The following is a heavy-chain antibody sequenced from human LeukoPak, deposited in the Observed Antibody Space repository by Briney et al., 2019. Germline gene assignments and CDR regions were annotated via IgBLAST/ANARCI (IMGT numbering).Heavy chain of an antibody. CDR2: ISYDGSNK. D-gene: IGHD6-13*01. CDR1: GFTFSNYA. Sequence: GGSLRLSCAASGFTFSNYAMHWVRQAPGKGQEWVAVISYDGSNKYYADSVKGRFTISRDNAKNTVYLQMNSLRVEDTAVYYCVRDVEVAGIDYWGQGTLVTVSS. CDR3: VRDVEVAGIDY. J-gene: IGHJ4*02. V-gene: IGHV3-30-3*01.